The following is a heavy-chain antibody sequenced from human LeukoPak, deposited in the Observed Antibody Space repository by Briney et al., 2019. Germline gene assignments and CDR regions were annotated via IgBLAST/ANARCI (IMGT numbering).Heavy chain of an antibody. V-gene: IGHV4-39*01. Sequence: SETLSLTCTVSGGSISSSSYYWGWIRQPPGKGLEWIGSIYHSGSTYYNPSLKSRVTISVDTSKNQFSLKLSSATAADTAVYYCARADSSGYDNWFDPWGQGTLVTVSS. J-gene: IGHJ5*02. CDR3: ARADSSGYDNWFDP. CDR1: GGSISSSSYY. D-gene: IGHD3-22*01. CDR2: IYHSGST.